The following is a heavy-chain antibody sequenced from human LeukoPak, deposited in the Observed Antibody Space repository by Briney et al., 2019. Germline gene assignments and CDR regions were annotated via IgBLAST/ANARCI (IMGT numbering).Heavy chain of an antibody. Sequence: SVTLSLTCTVSGGSISSGSYYWSWIRQPAGKGLEWIGRIYTSGSTNYNPSLKSRVTISVDTSKNQFSLKLSSVTAADTAVYYCARTPRSYYYYMDVWGKGTTVTVSS. CDR2: IYTSGST. CDR1: GGSISSGSYY. V-gene: IGHV4-61*02. J-gene: IGHJ6*03. CDR3: ARTPRSYYYYMDV.